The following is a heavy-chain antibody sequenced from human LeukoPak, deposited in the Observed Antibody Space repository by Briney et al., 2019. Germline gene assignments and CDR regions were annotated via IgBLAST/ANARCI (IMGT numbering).Heavy chain of an antibody. D-gene: IGHD2-15*01. CDR1: GYSFTSYW. CDR2: IYPGDSDT. J-gene: IGHJ4*02. CDR3: AKTGYCSGGSCYYFDY. V-gene: IGHV5-51*01. Sequence: GESLKISCKGSGYSFTSYWIGWVRPMPGKGLEWMGIIYPGDSDTRYSPSFQGQVTISADKSISTAYLQWSSLKASDTAMYYCAKTGYCSGGSCYYFDYWGQGTLGTVSS.